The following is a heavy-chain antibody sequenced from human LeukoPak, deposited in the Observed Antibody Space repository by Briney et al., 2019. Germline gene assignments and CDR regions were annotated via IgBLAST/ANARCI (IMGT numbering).Heavy chain of an antibody. CDR2: ISYDGSNK. J-gene: IGHJ5*02. D-gene: IGHD6-19*01. Sequence: PGGSLRLSCAASGFTFSSYAMHWVRQAPGKGLEGVAVISYDGSNKYYADSVKGRFTISRDNSKNTLYLQMNSLRAEDTAVYYCASDPPQGLVWFDPWGQGTLVTVSS. V-gene: IGHV3-30-3*01. CDR1: GFTFSSYA. CDR3: ASDPPQGLVWFDP.